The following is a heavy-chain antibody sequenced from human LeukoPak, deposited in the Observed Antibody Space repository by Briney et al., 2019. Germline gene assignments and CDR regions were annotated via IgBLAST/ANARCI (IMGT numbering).Heavy chain of an antibody. CDR3: ARGFLRYSYGLNWYFDL. V-gene: IGHV4-34*01. CDR1: GGFFSGYY. J-gene: IGHJ2*01. D-gene: IGHD5-18*01. Sequence: SETLSLTCAVYGGFFSGYYWSWIRQPPGKGLEWIGEINHSGSTNYNPSLKSRVTISVDTSKNQFSLKLSSVTAADTAVYYCARGFLRYSYGLNWYFDLWGRGTLVTVSS. CDR2: INHSGST.